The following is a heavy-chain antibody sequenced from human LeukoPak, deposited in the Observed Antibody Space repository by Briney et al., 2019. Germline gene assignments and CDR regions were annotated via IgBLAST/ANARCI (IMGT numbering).Heavy chain of an antibody. CDR2: ISSSSSYI. CDR1: GFTFSSYS. D-gene: IGHD6-19*01. Sequence: SGGSLRLSCAVSGFTFSSYSMNWVRQAPGKGLEWVSSISSSSSYIYYADSVKGRFTNSRDNAKNSLYLQMNSLRAEDTAVYYCARGDSSGWGPYFFDYWGQGTLVTVSS. J-gene: IGHJ4*02. V-gene: IGHV3-21*01. CDR3: ARGDSSGWGPYFFDY.